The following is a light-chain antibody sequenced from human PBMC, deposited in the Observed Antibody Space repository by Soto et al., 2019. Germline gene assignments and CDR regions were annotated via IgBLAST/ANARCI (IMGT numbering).Light chain of an antibody. CDR3: QHDNNVLG. V-gene: IGKV3-15*01. CDR2: GAS. J-gene: IGKJ4*01. Sequence: EIVMTQSPATLSVSPGERVTLSCRASQSVRSNLAWYQQKPGQVPRVLIYGASTRAIGIPARFSGSGSGTEFTLTISSLQSEDVAVYYWQHDNNVLGFGGGTKVEIK. CDR1: QSVRSN.